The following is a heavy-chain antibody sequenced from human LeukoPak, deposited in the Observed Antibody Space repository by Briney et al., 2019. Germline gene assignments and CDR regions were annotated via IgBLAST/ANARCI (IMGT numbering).Heavy chain of an antibody. CDR1: GGTFSSYA. CDR3: ARVFTAPYYYDSSGYPSDY. Sequence: GASVKVSCKASGGTFSSYAISWVRQAPGQGLEWMGRIIPILGIANYAQKLQGRVTMTTDTSTSTAYMELRSLRSDDTAVYYCARVFTAPYYYDSSGYPSDYWGQGTLVTVSS. J-gene: IGHJ4*02. D-gene: IGHD3-22*01. V-gene: IGHV1-69*04. CDR2: IIPILGIA.